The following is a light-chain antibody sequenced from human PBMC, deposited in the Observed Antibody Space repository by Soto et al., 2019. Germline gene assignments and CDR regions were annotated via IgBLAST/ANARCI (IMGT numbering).Light chain of an antibody. J-gene: IGLJ1*01. V-gene: IGLV2-14*03. CDR2: EVN. CDR3: SAYSDIDTKV. Sequence: QSALTQPASVSGSPGQSITISCGGTSSDVGAYIYVSWYQQFPGKAPKLILCEVNNRPSGVSNRFSGSKSGTTASLTISGLQPEDEADYYCSAYSDIDTKVFGTGTKVTVL. CDR1: SSDVGAYIY.